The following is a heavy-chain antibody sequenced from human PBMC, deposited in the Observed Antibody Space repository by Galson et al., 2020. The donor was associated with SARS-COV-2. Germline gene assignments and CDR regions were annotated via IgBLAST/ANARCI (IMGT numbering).Heavy chain of an antibody. CDR2: ISYDGSNK. J-gene: IGHJ5*02. CDR3: AREIIAVAGSNWFYP. Sequence: GESLKISCAASGFTFSSYAMHWVRQAPGKGLEWVAVISYDGSNKYYADSVKGRFTISRDNSKNTLYLQMNSLRAEDTAVYYCAREIIAVAGSNWFYPWGQGTLVTVSS. D-gene: IGHD6-19*01. V-gene: IGHV3-30-3*01. CDR1: GFTFSSYA.